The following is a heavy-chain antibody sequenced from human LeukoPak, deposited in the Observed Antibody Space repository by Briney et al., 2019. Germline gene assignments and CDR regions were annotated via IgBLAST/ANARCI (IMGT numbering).Heavy chain of an antibody. CDR3: AGRAGAYSHPYDY. V-gene: IGHV3-53*01. J-gene: IGHJ4*02. Sequence: GGSLRLPCTVSGFTVSSNSMSWVRQAPGKGLEWVSFIYSDNTHYSDSVKGRFTISRDNSKNTLYLQMNSLRAEDTAVYYCAGRAGAYSHPYDYWGQGTLVTVSS. CDR2: IYSDNT. CDR1: GFTVSSNS. D-gene: IGHD4/OR15-4a*01.